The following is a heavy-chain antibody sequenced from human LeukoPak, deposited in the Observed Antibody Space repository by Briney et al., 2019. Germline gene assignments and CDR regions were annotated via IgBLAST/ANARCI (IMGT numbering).Heavy chain of an antibody. CDR2: IYYSGST. V-gene: IGHV4-59*08. J-gene: IGHJ4*02. CDR3: ASALPLDYYGSGSPTFDY. Sequence: SETLSLTCTVSGGSISSYYWSWIRQPPGKGLEWIGYIYYSGSTNYNPSLKSRVTISVDTSKNQFSLKLSSVTAADTAVYYCASALPLDYYGSGSPTFDYWGQGTLVTVSS. D-gene: IGHD3-10*01. CDR1: GGSISSYY.